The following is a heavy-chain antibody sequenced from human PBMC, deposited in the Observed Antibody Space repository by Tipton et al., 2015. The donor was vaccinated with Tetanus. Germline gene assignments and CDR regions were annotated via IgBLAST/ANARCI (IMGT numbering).Heavy chain of an antibody. J-gene: IGHJ4*02. Sequence: TLSLTCTVSGGSISRGSYYWGWIRQPPGKGLEWIGNVLYSARTYYNPSLQSRVTISADSSKNQFSLTLTSVTAADTAVYYCARRGGDFLTGYYDSWGQGTLVTVSS. CDR2: VLYSART. D-gene: IGHD3-9*01. CDR3: ARRGGDFLTGYYDS. CDR1: GGSISRGSYY. V-gene: IGHV4-39*01.